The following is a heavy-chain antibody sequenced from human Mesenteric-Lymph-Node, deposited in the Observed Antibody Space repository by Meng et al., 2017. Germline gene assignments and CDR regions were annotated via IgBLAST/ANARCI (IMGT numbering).Heavy chain of an antibody. CDR3: ARDRCDSSSCSFVYYGLEV. V-gene: IGHV3-11*01. Sequence: GESLKISCVASGFAFSDYYMSWVRQAPGKGPEWLSYISSRGSPVLYADSVRGRFTISRDNAKNSLYLQMNSLRAEETAVYYCARDRCDSSSCSFVYYGLEVWGRGTTVTVSS. D-gene: IGHD2/OR15-2a*01. CDR1: GFAFSDYY. J-gene: IGHJ6*02. CDR2: ISSRGSPV.